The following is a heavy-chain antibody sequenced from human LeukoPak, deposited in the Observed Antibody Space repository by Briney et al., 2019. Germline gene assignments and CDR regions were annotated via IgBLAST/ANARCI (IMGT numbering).Heavy chain of an antibody. CDR2: ISGSATST. Sequence: GGSLRLSCAASGYTFSSYAMSWVRQAPGKGLEWVSAISGSATSTSYADSVKGRFTISRDNSKNTLYLQMNSLRAEDTAIYYCAKNVESDYWGQGTLVTVSS. D-gene: IGHD1-1*01. V-gene: IGHV3-23*01. CDR1: GYTFSSYA. CDR3: AKNVESDY. J-gene: IGHJ4*02.